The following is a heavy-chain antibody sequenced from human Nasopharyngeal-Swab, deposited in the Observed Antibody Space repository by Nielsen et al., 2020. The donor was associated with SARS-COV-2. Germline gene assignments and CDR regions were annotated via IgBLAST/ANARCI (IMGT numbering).Heavy chain of an antibody. J-gene: IGHJ3*02. Sequence: SETLSLTSTVSGGSISSYYWSWIRQPPGKGLEWIGYIYYSGGTNYNPSLKSRVTISVDTSKNQFSLKLSSVTAADTAVYYCARQDYVRAFDIWGQGTMVTVSS. CDR1: GGSISSYY. CDR2: IYYSGGT. V-gene: IGHV4-59*08. D-gene: IGHD3-10*02. CDR3: ARQDYVRAFDI.